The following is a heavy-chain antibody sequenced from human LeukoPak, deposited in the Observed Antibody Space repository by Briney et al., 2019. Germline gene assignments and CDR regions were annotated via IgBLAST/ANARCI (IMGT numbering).Heavy chain of an antibody. J-gene: IGHJ4*02. CDR3: ARDYRAQKGGDDYGDDY. CDR1: GYTFTNYG. V-gene: IGHV1-18*04. D-gene: IGHD4-17*01. Sequence: ASAKVSCKASGYTFTNYGISWVRQAPGQGLGWMGWVSTYNDNTNYAQKLQGRVTMTTDTSTTTAYMELRSLRSEDTAVYYCARDYRAQKGGDDYGDDYWGQGTLVIVSS. CDR2: VSTYNDNT.